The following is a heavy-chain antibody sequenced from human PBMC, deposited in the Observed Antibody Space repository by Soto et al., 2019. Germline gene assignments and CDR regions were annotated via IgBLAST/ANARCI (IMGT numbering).Heavy chain of an antibody. V-gene: IGHV1-69*13. CDR3: ARGQEQLVLGAFDI. D-gene: IGHD6-6*01. CDR1: GGTFSSYA. Sequence: SVKVSCKASGGTFSSYAISWVRQAPGQGLEWMGGIIPIFGTANYAQKFQGRVTITADESTSTAYMELSSLRSEDTAVYYRARGQEQLVLGAFDIWGQGTMVTVS. J-gene: IGHJ3*02. CDR2: IIPIFGTA.